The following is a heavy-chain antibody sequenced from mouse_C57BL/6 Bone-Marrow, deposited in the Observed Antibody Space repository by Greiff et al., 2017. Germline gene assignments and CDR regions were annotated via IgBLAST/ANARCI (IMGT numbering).Heavy chain of an antibody. CDR1: GYTFTSYW. V-gene: IGHV1-61*01. D-gene: IGHD1-1*01. J-gene: IGHJ1*03. CDR2: IYPSDSET. CDR3: AIYYYGSSYRWYFDV. Sequence: QVQLQQPGAELVRPGSSVKLSCKASGYTFTSYWMDWVKQRPGQGLEWIGNIYPSDSETHYNQKFKDKATLTVDKSSSTAYMQRSSLTSEDSAVYYCAIYYYGSSYRWYFDVWGTGTTVTVSS.